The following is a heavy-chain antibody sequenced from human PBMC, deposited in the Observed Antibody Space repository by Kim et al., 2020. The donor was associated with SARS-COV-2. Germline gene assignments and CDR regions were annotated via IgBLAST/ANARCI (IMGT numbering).Heavy chain of an antibody. V-gene: IGHV3-7*01. Sequence: YYVDSVKGRFTISRDNAKNSLYLQMNCLRAEDTAVYYCANYYDFWSGYSYWGQGTLVTVSS. CDR3: ANYYDFWSGYSY. J-gene: IGHJ4*02. D-gene: IGHD3-3*01.